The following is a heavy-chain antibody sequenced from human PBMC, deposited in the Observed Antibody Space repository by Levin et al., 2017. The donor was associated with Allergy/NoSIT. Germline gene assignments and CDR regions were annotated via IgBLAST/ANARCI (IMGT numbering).Heavy chain of an antibody. V-gene: IGHV3-33*01. CDR2: IWYDGSNK. Sequence: GGSLRLSCAASGFTFSGHGMHWVRQAPGKGLEWVAVIWYDGSNKNYADSVKGRFTISRDNSRNTLNLQMNSLRAEDTAMYYCARDRGVAVAYFDCWGQGTLVTVSS. D-gene: IGHD6-19*01. J-gene: IGHJ4*02. CDR3: ARDRGVAVAYFDC. CDR1: GFTFSGHG.